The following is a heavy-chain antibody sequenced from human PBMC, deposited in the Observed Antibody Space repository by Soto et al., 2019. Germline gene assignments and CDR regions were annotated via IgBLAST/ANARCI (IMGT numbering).Heavy chain of an antibody. CDR3: ARDYTAMATVGDY. J-gene: IGHJ4*02. D-gene: IGHD5-18*01. V-gene: IGHV3-33*01. Sequence: QVQLVESGGGVVQPGRSLRLSCAASGFTFSSYGMHWVRQAPGKGLEWVAVIWYDGSNKYYADSVKGRFTISRDNSKNTLYLQMNSLRAEDTAVYYCARDYTAMATVGDYWGQGTLVTVSS. CDR2: IWYDGSNK. CDR1: GFTFSSYG.